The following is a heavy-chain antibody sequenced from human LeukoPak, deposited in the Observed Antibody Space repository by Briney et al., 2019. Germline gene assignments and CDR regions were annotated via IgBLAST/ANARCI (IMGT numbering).Heavy chain of an antibody. CDR1: GFTFSSYG. J-gene: IGHJ4*02. V-gene: IGHV3-30*02. Sequence: GGSLRLSCAASGFTFSSYGMHWVRQAPGKGLEWVAFIRYDGSNKYYADSVKGRFTISRDNSKNTLYLQMNSLRAEDTAVYYCAKDTITPTGDPEGGDYWGQGTLVTVSS. D-gene: IGHD7-27*01. CDR2: IRYDGSNK. CDR3: AKDTITPTGDPEGGDY.